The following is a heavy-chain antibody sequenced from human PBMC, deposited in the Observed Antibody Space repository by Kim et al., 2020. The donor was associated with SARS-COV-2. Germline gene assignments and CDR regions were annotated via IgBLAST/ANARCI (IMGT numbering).Heavy chain of an antibody. CDR3: AGSYYNDPSHAFDI. CDR2: IWYDGSNK. Sequence: GGSLRLSCAASGFTFSSYGMHWVRQAPGKGLEWVAVIWYDGSNKYYADSVKGRFTISRDNSKNTLYLQMNSLRAEDTAVYYCAGSYYNDPSHAFDIWGQGTMVTVSS. J-gene: IGHJ3*02. CDR1: GFTFSSYG. V-gene: IGHV3-33*01. D-gene: IGHD3-10*01.